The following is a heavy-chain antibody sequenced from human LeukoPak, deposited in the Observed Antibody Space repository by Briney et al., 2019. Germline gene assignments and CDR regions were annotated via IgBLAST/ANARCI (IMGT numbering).Heavy chain of an antibody. J-gene: IGHJ6*03. D-gene: IGHD1-26*01. CDR2: ISAGGGTT. CDR3: AKRPQGTTYSGSYGVTDYYYYMDV. CDR1: GFTFSNFG. V-gene: IGHV3-23*01. Sequence: GGSLRVSCAASGFTFSNFGMTWVRQAPGKGLEWVSSISAGGGTTSYADSVKGRFTISRDNSKNTLYLQMNNLRAEDTAVYYCAKRPQGTTYSGSYGVTDYYYYMDVWGKGTTVTVSS.